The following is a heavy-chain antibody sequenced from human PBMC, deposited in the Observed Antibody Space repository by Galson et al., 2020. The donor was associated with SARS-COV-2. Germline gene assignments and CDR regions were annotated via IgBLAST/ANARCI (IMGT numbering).Heavy chain of an antibody. CDR1: GFTFSSYA. CDR3: ARGLYGDYRAAKE. J-gene: IGHJ4*02. Sequence: GESLKISCAASGFTFSSYAMHWVRQAPGKGLEWVAVISYDGSNKYYADSVKGRITISRDNSKNTLYLQMNSLRAEDTAVYYCARGLYGDYRAAKEWGQGTLVTVSS. CDR2: ISYDGSNK. V-gene: IGHV3-30-3*01. D-gene: IGHD4-17*01.